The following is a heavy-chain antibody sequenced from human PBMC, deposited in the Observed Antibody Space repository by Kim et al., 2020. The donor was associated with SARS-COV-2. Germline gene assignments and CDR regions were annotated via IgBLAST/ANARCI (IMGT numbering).Heavy chain of an antibody. V-gene: IGHV3-21*01. J-gene: IGHJ4*02. CDR1: GFTFSSYS. D-gene: IGHD6-19*01. CDR3: AREGAVGSATQGDY. CDR2: ISSSSSYI. Sequence: GGSLRLSCAASGFTFSSYSMNWVRQAPGKGLEWVSSISSSSSYIYYADSVKGRYTISRDNAKNSLYLQMNSLRAEDTAVYYCAREGAVGSATQGDYWGQGTLVTVSS.